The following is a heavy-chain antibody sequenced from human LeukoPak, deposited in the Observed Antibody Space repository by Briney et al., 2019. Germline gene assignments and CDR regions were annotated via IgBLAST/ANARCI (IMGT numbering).Heavy chain of an antibody. V-gene: IGHV3-66*01. Sequence: PGGSLRLSCAASGFTVSSNYMSWVRQAPGKGLEWVSVIYSGGSTYYADSVKGRFTISRDNSKNTLYLQMNSLRAEDTAVYYCARVYLWSGLKYFDYWGQGTLVTVSS. CDR2: IYSGGST. CDR1: GFTVSSNY. CDR3: ARVYLWSGLKYFDY. J-gene: IGHJ4*02. D-gene: IGHD3-3*01.